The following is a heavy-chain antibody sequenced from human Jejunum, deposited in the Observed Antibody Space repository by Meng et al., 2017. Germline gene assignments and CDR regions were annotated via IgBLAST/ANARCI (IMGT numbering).Heavy chain of an antibody. J-gene: IGHJ4*02. CDR2: IYHGGDT. D-gene: IGHD2-15*01. Sequence: QVQLQESGSGLARPSGNQTLNCSVSGDSISSNNRWTWVRQPPGRGLEWIGEIYHGGDTNYTPSLTSTVIISVDKSKNQFTLRLNSVTAADTAIYYCARDWGCRDGYCFSGLLEFWGQGILVTVSS. V-gene: IGHV4-4*02. CDR3: ARDWGCRDGYCFSGLLEF. CDR1: GDSISSNNR.